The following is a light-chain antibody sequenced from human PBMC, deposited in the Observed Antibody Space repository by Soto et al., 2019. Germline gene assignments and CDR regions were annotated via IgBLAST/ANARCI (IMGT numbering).Light chain of an antibody. CDR1: QTVSRH. Sequence: EIVLTQSPATLSLSPGERATLSCRASQTVSRHLAWYQQKPGQAPRLLIYDTSNRATGIPARFSGSGSGTDFTLTTSGLETEDFAVYYCQQRGNWPPGFTFGPGTKVDIK. V-gene: IGKV3-11*01. J-gene: IGKJ3*01. CDR3: QQRGNWPPGFT. CDR2: DTS.